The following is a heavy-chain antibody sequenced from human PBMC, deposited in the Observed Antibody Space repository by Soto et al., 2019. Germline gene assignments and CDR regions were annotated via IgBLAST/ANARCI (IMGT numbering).Heavy chain of an antibody. V-gene: IGHV4-61*07. J-gene: IGHJ5*02. Sequence: RWILNHQGKKLEWIGNIHYSGSTNYNPSLKSRVTISGDTSKNQFSLKLYSVTTADTAMYYCARLPWADYGGIFDPWGQGTLVTV. CDR3: ARLPWADYGGIFDP. D-gene: IGHD4-17*01. CDR2: IHYSGST.